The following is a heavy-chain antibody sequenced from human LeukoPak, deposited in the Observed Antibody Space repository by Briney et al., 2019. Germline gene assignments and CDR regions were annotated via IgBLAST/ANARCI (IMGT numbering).Heavy chain of an antibody. Sequence: GGSLRLSCAASGFTFSNYWMHWVRHAPGKGLVWVSRINSGGGSIAYADSVKGRFTISRDNAKNSLNLQMNSLRAEDTAVYYCARDSGYSGYSDYWGQGTLVTVSS. J-gene: IGHJ4*02. CDR2: INSGGGSI. V-gene: IGHV3-74*01. CDR1: GFTFSNYW. CDR3: ARDSGYSGYSDY. D-gene: IGHD5-12*01.